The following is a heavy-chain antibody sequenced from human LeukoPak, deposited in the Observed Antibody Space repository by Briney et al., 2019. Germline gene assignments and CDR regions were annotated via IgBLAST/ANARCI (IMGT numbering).Heavy chain of an antibody. D-gene: IGHD4-11*01. CDR1: GGSFSGYY. Sequence: SETLSLTCAVYGGSFSGYYWSWIRQPPGKGLEWIGEINHSGSTNYNPSLKSRVTISVDTSKNQFSLKLSSVTAADTAVYYCARGYYDYSNWFDPWGQGTLVTASS. CDR3: ARGYYDYSNWFDP. CDR2: INHSGST. J-gene: IGHJ5*02. V-gene: IGHV4-34*01.